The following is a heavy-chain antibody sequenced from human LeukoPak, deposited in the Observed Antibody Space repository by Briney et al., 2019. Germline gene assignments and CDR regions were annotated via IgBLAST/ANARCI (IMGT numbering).Heavy chain of an antibody. CDR2: IYSGGTT. CDR3: ARSSERKYYFDY. Sequence: PGGSLKLSCAASGFPVNGNYMSWVRQAPGKGLEGVSLIYSGGTTYYADSVKGRFTISRDNSKNTLYLQMNSLRAEDTAVYYCARSSERKYYFDYWGQGTLVTVSS. CDR1: GFPVNGNY. D-gene: IGHD3-22*01. J-gene: IGHJ4*02. V-gene: IGHV3-53*01.